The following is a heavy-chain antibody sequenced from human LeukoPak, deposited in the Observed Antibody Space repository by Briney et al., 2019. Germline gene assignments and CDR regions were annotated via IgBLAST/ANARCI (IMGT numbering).Heavy chain of an antibody. J-gene: IGHJ4*02. D-gene: IGHD3-10*01. CDR2: MSSTDGTT. V-gene: IGHV3-23*01. CDR1: GFTFSNYA. CDR3: AKRGVRGSYYFDH. Sequence: PGGSLRISFAGSGFTFSNYAMTWVRQAPGKGLEGVSTMSSTDGTTFYADSVKGRFTISRDNSKNILYLQMNNLRAEDTAVYHCAKRGVRGSYYFDHWGQGTLVTVSS.